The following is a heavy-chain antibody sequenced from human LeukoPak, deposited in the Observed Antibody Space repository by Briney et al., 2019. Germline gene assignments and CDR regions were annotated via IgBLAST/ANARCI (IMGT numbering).Heavy chain of an antibody. CDR2: VNRDGSET. CDR1: GFALSSYW. J-gene: IGHJ6*02. V-gene: IGHV3-7*03. Sequence: PGGFLRLSCAASGFALSSYWMTWVRQVPGRGPEWVANVNRDGSETYYLDSVKGRFTISKDNAKNSLYLQMNSLRAEDTALYHCARNNGMDVWGQGTTVIVSS. CDR3: ARNNGMDV.